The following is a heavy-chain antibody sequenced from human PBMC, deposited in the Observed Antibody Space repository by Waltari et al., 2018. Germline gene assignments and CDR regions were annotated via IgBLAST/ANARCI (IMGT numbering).Heavy chain of an antibody. CDR1: GFYFSSYW. CDR2: IKPDGSGK. J-gene: IGHJ4*02. D-gene: IGHD3-16*01. Sequence: EVQLVESGGGLVQPGGSLRLPCAASGFYFSSYWMTWFRQAPGTGLEWVATIKPDGSGKFYVDSVKGRFSISRDNAKNSLYLQMNSLRAEDTAIFYCARMGAGRAPDYWGQGTLVTVSS. V-gene: IGHV3-7*03. CDR3: ARMGAGRAPDY.